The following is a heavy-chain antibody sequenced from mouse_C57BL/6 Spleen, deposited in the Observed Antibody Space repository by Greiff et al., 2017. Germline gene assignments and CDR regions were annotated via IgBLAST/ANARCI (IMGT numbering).Heavy chain of an antibody. V-gene: IGHV1-26*01. CDR1: GYTFTDYY. Sequence: EVQLQQSGPELVKPGASVKISCTASGYTFTDYYMNWVKQSPGKSLEWIGDINPNNGGTSYNQKFKGKATLTVDQSSRTAYMELRSLTSGDSAVYDCARPITTVTGYCDVWGTGTTVTVSS. CDR3: ARPITTVTGYCDV. CDR2: INPNNGGT. D-gene: IGHD1-1*01. J-gene: IGHJ1*03.